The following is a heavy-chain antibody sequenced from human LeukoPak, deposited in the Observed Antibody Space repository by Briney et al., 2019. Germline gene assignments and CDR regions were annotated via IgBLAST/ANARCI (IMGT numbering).Heavy chain of an antibody. D-gene: IGHD4-17*01. Sequence: SETLSLTCAVYGGSFSGYYWSWIRQPPGKWLEWIGEIYHSGSTNYNPSLKSRVTISVDKSKNQFSLKLSSVTAADTAVYYCARERTTVTKYFDYWGQGTLVTVSS. J-gene: IGHJ4*02. CDR1: GGSFSGYY. CDR3: ARERTTVTKYFDY. CDR2: IYHSGST. V-gene: IGHV4-34*01.